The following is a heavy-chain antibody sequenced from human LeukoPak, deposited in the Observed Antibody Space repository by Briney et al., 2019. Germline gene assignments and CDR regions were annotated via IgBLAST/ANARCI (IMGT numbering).Heavy chain of an antibody. CDR1: GFTFNIYA. CDR3: AKGPPVQSPSDYYYYMDV. J-gene: IGHJ6*03. CDR2: LAYDGTNQ. Sequence: PGGSLRLSCAASGFTFNIYAMHWLRHAPGKGLEWVALLAYDGTNQYYADSVKGRFTISRDNSKNTLYLQMNSLRAEDTAVYYCAKGPPVQSPSDYYYYMDVWGKGTTVTIPS. D-gene: IGHD1-1*01. V-gene: IGHV3-30*04.